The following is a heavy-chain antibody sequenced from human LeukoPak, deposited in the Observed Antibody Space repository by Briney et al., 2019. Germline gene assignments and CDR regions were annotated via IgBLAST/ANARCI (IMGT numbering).Heavy chain of an antibody. CDR3: ARDRVENCSGGSCHSDLEWFDP. V-gene: IGHV1-2*02. CDR1: GYTFTGYY. Sequence: ASVKLSCTASGYTFTGYYMHWVRQAPGQGLEWMGWINPNSGGTNYAQKFQGRVTMTRDTSISTAYMELSRLRSDDTAVYYCARDRVENCSGGSCHSDLEWFDPWGQGTLVTVSS. CDR2: INPNSGGT. J-gene: IGHJ5*02. D-gene: IGHD2-15*01.